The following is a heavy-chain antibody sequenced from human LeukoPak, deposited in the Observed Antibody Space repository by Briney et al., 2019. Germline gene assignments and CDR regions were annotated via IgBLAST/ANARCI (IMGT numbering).Heavy chain of an antibody. CDR2: ISYDGSNK. CDR1: GFTFSSYA. D-gene: IGHD4-11*01. J-gene: IGHJ6*02. Sequence: PGGSLRLSCAASGFTFSSYAMSWVRQAPGKGLEWVAVISYDGSNKYYADSVKGRFTISRDNSKNTLYLQMNSLRAEDTAVYYCARPPSYSNYYYYGMDVWGQGTTVTVSS. V-gene: IGHV3-30-3*01. CDR3: ARPPSYSNYYYYGMDV.